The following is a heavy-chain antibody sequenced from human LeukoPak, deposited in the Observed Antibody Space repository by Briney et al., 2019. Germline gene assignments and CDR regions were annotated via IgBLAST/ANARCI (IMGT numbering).Heavy chain of an antibody. CDR1: GFTFSSYA. J-gene: IGHJ1*01. V-gene: IGHV3-30-3*01. Sequence: GGSLRLSCAASGFTFSSYAMHWVRQAPGKGLEWVAVISYDGSNKYYADSVKGRFTISRDNSKNTLYLQMNSLRAEDTAVYYCARAPPGSPAYRYFQHWGQGTLVTVSS. CDR3: ARAPPGSPAYRYFQH. CDR2: ISYDGSNK. D-gene: IGHD3-10*01.